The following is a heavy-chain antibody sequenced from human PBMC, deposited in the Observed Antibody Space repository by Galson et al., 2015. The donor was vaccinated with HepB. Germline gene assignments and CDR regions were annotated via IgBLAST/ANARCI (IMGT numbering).Heavy chain of an antibody. V-gene: IGHV6-1*01. CDR2: TYYRSKWYN. CDR3: ARDTAMVTLGGDHWFDP. J-gene: IGHJ5*02. D-gene: IGHD5-18*01. CDR1: GDSVSSNSAA. Sequence: CAISGDSVSSNSAAWNWIRQSPSRGLEWLGRTYYRSKWYNDYAVSVKSRITINPDTSKNQFSLQLNSVTPEDTAVYYCARDTAMVTLGGDHWFDPWGQGTLVTVSS.